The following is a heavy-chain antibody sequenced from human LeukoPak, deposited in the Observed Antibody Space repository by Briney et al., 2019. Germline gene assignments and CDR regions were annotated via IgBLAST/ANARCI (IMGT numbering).Heavy chain of an antibody. CDR1: GGSISSGGYY. J-gene: IGHJ3*02. CDR2: IYYSGST. CDR3: ARYGYSYGNVPDAFDI. D-gene: IGHD5-18*01. V-gene: IGHV4-31*03. Sequence: PSETLSLTCTVSGGSISSGGYYWSWIRQHPGKGLEWIGYIYYSGSTYYNPSLKSRVTISVDTSKNQFSLKLSSVTAADTAVYYCARYGYSYGNVPDAFDIWGQGTMGTVSS.